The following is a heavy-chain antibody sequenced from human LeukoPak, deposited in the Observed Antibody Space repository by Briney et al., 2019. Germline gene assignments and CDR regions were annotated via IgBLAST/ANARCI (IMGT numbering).Heavy chain of an antibody. D-gene: IGHD3-10*01. V-gene: IGHV1-2*02. CDR1: GYTFTGYY. CDR3: ARGPNYYGSGRSWFDP. Sequence: ASVKVSCKASGYTFTGYYIHWVQQAPGQGLDWMGWINPNSGDTKYEENFQGRVTMTRDTSISTAYMELSRLRSDDTALYYCARGPNYYGSGRSWFDPWGQGTLVTVSS. CDR2: INPNSGDT. J-gene: IGHJ5*02.